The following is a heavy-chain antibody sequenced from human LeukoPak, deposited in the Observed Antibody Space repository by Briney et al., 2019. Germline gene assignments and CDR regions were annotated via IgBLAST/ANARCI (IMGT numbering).Heavy chain of an antibody. CDR2: INHSGST. D-gene: IGHD3-10*01. V-gene: IGHV4-34*01. CDR3: ARVEEGYGPGRRENYYYYYMDV. Sequence: SETLSLTCAVYGGSFSGYYWSWIRQPPGKGLEWIGEINHSGSTNYNPSLKSRVTISVDTSKNQFSLKLSSVTAADTAVYYCARVEEGYGPGRRENYYYYYMDVWGKGTTVTISS. J-gene: IGHJ6*03. CDR1: GGSFSGYY.